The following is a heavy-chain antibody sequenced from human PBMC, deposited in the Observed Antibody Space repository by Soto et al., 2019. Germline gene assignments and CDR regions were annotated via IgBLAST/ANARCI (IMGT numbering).Heavy chain of an antibody. CDR1: GGSISSGGYY. CDR2: IYYSGST. Sequence: SETLSLTCTVSGGSISSGGYYWSWIRQHPGKRLEWIGYIYYSGSTYYNPSLKSRVTISVGTSKNQFSLKLSSVTAADTAVYYCARETTVGNAFDIWGQGTMVTVSS. J-gene: IGHJ3*02. V-gene: IGHV4-31*03. CDR3: ARETTVGNAFDI. D-gene: IGHD4-4*01.